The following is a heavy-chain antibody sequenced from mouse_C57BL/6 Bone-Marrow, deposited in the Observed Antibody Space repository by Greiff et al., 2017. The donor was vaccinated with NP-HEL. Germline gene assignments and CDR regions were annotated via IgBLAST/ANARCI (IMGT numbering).Heavy chain of an antibody. J-gene: IGHJ3*01. CDR3: AKLGGSLAW. Sequence: VKLMESGPGLVAPSQSLSITCTASGFSFTSYGVSWVRQPPGQGLEWLGVIWRDGGTNYHSALISSLSIIKDNSKRQVFLKLNSLQTDDTATYYCAKLGGSLAWGGQGTLVTVSA. D-gene: IGHD1-1*02. CDR2: IWRDGGT. V-gene: IGHV2-3*01. CDR1: GFSFTSYG.